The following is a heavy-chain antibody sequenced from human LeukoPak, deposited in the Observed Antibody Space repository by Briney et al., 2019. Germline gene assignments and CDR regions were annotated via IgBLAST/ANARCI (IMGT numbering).Heavy chain of an antibody. CDR1: GGSISSYY. CDR2: IYTSGST. V-gene: IGHV4-4*07. CDR3: ARGPYSSSWETLFDY. D-gene: IGHD6-13*01. Sequence: SETLSLTCTVSGGSISSYYWSWIRQPAGKGLEWIGRIYTSGSTNYNPSLKSRVTMSVDTSKNQFSLELSSVTAADTAVYYCARGPYSSSWETLFDYWGQGTLATVSS. J-gene: IGHJ4*02.